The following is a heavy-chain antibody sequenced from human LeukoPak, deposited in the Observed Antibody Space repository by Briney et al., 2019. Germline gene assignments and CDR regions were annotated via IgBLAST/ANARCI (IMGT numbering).Heavy chain of an antibody. V-gene: IGHV1-46*01. CDR2: INPSGGST. CDR3: ARFDYGGNSGFDY. CDR1: GYSFTNYY. D-gene: IGHD4-23*01. Sequence: VASVKVSCKASGYSFTNYYIHWLRQAPGQGLEWMGVINPSGGSTTYSQKFQGRVTMTRDTSTSTVYMELSSLRSEDTAVFYCARFDYGGNSGFDYWGQGTLVTVSS. J-gene: IGHJ4*02.